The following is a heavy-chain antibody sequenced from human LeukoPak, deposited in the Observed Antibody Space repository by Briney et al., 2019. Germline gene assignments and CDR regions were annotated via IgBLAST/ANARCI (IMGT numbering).Heavy chain of an antibody. CDR3: ARDHKVLSGFYYYYYGMDV. D-gene: IGHD4/OR15-4a*01. CDR1: GFTFSSSA. CDR2: ISASGGST. Sequence: GGSLRLSCAASGFTFSSSAMSWVRQVPGKGLEWVSGISASGGSTNYADSVRGRFTISRDNSKNTLYVQMNSLRDEDTAVYYCARDHKVLSGFYYYYYGMDVWGQGTTVTVSS. J-gene: IGHJ6*02. V-gene: IGHV3-23*01.